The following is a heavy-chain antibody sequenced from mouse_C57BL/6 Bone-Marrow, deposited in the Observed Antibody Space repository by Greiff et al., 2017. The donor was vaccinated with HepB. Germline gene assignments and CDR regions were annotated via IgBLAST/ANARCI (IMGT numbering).Heavy chain of an antibody. CDR2: IYPGNSDT. D-gene: IGHD1-1*01. Sequence: VQLQQSGTVLARPGASVKMSCKTSGYTFTSYWMHWVKQRPGQGLEWIGAIYPGNSDTSYNQKIKGKAKLTAVTSASTAYMELSSLTNEDSAVYYCTRGKLITTVVAKDYFDYWGQGTTLTVSS. J-gene: IGHJ2*01. CDR1: GYTFTSYW. V-gene: IGHV1-5*01. CDR3: TRGKLITTVVAKDYFDY.